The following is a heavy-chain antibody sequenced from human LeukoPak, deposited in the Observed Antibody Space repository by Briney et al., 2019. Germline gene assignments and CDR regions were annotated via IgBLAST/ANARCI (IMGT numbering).Heavy chain of an antibody. CDR3: AREDGLVRPYYFDY. J-gene: IGHJ4*02. Sequence: RGSLRLSCAASGFTFSSYWMSWVRQAPGKGLEWVANIKQDGSEKYYVDSVKGRFTISRDNAKNSLYLQMNSLRAEDTAVYYCAREDGLVRPYYFDYWGQGTLVTVSS. D-gene: IGHD6-19*01. CDR2: IKQDGSEK. CDR1: GFTFSSYW. V-gene: IGHV3-7*01.